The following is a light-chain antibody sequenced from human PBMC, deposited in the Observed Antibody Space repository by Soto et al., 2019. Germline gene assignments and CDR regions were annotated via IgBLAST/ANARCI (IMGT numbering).Light chain of an antibody. CDR2: SNN. V-gene: IGLV1-44*01. CDR1: SSNIGSNT. CDR3: AAWDDSLNGYV. J-gene: IGLJ1*01. Sequence: QTVVPQPHSASGNPGQRVTISCSGSSSNIGSNTVNWYQQLPGTAPKLLIYSNNQRPSGVPDRFSGSKSSTSASLAISGLQAEDEADYYCAAWDDSLNGYVFGTGTKLTVL.